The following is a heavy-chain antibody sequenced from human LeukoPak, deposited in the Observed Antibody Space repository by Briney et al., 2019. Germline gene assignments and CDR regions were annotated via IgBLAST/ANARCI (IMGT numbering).Heavy chain of an antibody. CDR3: ARLMLNNWFDP. J-gene: IGHJ5*02. V-gene: IGHV3-30*04. CDR2: ISYDGSNK. D-gene: IGHD2-8*01. CDR1: GFTFSSYA. Sequence: AGGSLRLSCAASGFTFSSYAMHWVRQAPGKGLEWVAVISYDGSNKYYADSVKGRFTISRDNSKNTLYLQMNSLRAEDTAVYYCARLMLNNWFDPWGQGTLVTVSS.